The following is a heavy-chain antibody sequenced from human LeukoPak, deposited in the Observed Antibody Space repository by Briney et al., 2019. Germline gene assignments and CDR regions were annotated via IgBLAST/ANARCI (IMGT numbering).Heavy chain of an antibody. V-gene: IGHV3-7*03. CDR2: LNQDGSEK. CDR3: ARIRYYDSSGYYYYFDY. CDR1: TFTFSSYW. Sequence: GGSLRLSCAASTFTFSSYWMSWVRQAPGKGLEWVANLNQDGSEKSYVASVKGRFTISRDNAKNSLYPQMNSLRAEDTAVYYCARIRYYDSSGYYYYFDYWGQGTLVTVSS. J-gene: IGHJ4*02. D-gene: IGHD3-22*01.